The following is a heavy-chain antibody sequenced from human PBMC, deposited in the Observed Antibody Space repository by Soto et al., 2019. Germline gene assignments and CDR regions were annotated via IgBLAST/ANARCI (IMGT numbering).Heavy chain of an antibody. CDR2: INHSGST. CDR3: ARFFSNLDY. CDR1: GGSFSGYY. J-gene: IGHJ4*02. D-gene: IGHD4-4*01. V-gene: IGHV4-34*01. Sequence: PSETLSLTCAVYGGSFSGYYWSWIRQPPGKGLEWIGYINHSGSTNYNPSLKSRVTISVDTSKNQFSLKLSSVTAADTAVYYCARFFSNLDYWGQGTLVTVSS.